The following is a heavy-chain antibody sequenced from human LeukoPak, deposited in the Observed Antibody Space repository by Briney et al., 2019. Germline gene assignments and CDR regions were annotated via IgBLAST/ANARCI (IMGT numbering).Heavy chain of an antibody. CDR2: ISAYNGNT. V-gene: IGHV1-18*01. Sequence: ASVKVSCKASAYTFTTYGINWVRQAPGQGLEWMGWISAYNGNTNYGQKFQGRATMTTDTSTSTAYMELRSLRSEDTAVYFCARDMLAVPSNWFDPWGQGTLVTVSS. CDR3: ARDMLAVPSNWFDP. D-gene: IGHD2-8*01. CDR1: AYTFTTYG. J-gene: IGHJ5*02.